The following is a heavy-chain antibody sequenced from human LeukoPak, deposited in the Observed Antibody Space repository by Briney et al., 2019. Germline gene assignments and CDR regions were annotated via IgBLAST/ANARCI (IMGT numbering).Heavy chain of an antibody. CDR1: GGSISSGGYS. CDR2: IYHSGST. D-gene: IGHD2-2*01. J-gene: IGHJ6*03. V-gene: IGHV4-30-2*01. CDR3: ARVVPAAIYDYMDV. Sequence: KSSETLSLTCAVSGGSISSGGYSWSWIRQPPGKGLEWIGYIYHSGSTYYNPSLKSRVTISVDTSKNQFSLKLSSVTAADTAVYYCARVVPAAIYDYMDVWGKGTTVTVSS.